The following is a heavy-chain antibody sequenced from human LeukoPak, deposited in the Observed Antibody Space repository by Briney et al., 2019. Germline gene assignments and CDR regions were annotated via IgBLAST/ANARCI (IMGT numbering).Heavy chain of an antibody. CDR2: IIPIFGTA. J-gene: IGHJ4*02. CDR3: AITGPGSGSYHDY. Sequence: SVKVSCKASGGTFSSYAISWVRQAPGQGLEWMGGIIPIFGTANYAQKFQGRVTITADESTSTAYMELSSLRSENTAVYYCAITGPGSGSYHDYWGQGTLVTVSS. CDR1: GGTFSSYA. V-gene: IGHV1-69*13. D-gene: IGHD3-10*01.